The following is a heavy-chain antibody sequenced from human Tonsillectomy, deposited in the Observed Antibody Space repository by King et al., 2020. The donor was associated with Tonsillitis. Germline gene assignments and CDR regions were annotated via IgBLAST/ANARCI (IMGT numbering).Heavy chain of an antibody. J-gene: IGHJ6*02. CDR3: TRRPLAGAYGMDV. CDR2: IRSKADNYAT. CDR1: GFTFSGSA. V-gene: IGHV3-73*02. Sequence: VQLVESGGGLVQPGGSLKLSCAASGFTFSGSAIHWVRQASGRGLEWVGRIRSKADNYATAYAASVKGRFTISRDDSNNTAHLQMNSLKTEDTAVYYCTRRPLAGAYGMDVWGQGTAVTVSS. D-gene: IGHD3-10*01.